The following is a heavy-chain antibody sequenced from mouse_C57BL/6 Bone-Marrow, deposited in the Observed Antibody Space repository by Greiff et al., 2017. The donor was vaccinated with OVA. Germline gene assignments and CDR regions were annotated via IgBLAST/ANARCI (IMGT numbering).Heavy chain of an antibody. CDR2: ICYSGST. V-gene: IGHV3-8*01. CDR1: GYSITSDY. J-gene: IGHJ1*01. D-gene: IGHD2-10*02. Sequence: EVHLVESGPGLAKPSQPLSLTCTVTGYSITSDYWNWIRKFPGNKLEYMGYICYSGSTYYNPSLKSRISITRDTSKNQYYLLLNSVTTEDTATYYCARWVWPRYFDVWGAGTTVTVSS. CDR3: ARWVWPRYFDV.